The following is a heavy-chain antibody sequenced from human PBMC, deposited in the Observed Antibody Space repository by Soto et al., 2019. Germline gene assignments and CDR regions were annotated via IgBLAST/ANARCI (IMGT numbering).Heavy chain of an antibody. CDR1: GYSFNSYW. D-gene: IGHD2-15*01. Sequence: EVQLVQSGAEVKKPGESLRISCKGSGYSFNSYWISWVRQMPGKGLEWMGRIDPSDSYINYNPSFQGHVTISADKSISTAYLQLSSRKASDTAMYYCARTWGQNCNGGNCYFGMDVWGQGTTVTVSS. J-gene: IGHJ6*02. V-gene: IGHV5-10-1*01. CDR3: ARTWGQNCNGGNCYFGMDV. CDR2: IDPSDSYI.